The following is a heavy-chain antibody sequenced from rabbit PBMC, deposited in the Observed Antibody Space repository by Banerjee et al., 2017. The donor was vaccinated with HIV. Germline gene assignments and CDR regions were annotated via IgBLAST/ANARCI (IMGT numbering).Heavy chain of an antibody. J-gene: IGHJ4*01. CDR1: GIDFSAYW. Sequence: QSLEESGGGLVQPEGSLTLTCTASGIDFSAYWMCWVRQAPGKGLEWIACIDFRSGSRGSTYYASWAKGRFTISKTSSTTVTLQMTSLTAADTATYFCARETSSGWGEDLWGPGTLVTVS. V-gene: IGHV1S40*01. CDR2: IDFRSGSRGST. D-gene: IGHD4-1*01. CDR3: ARETSSGWGEDL.